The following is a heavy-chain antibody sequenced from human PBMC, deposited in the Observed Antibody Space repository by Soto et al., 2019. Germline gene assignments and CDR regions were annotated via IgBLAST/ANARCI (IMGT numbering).Heavy chain of an antibody. J-gene: IGHJ4*02. CDR1: GFTFSSYA. CDR2: ISGSGGST. Sequence: LSLTCAASGFTFSSYAMSWVRQAPGKGLEWVSSISGSGGSTYYADSVKGRFTISRDNSRKTPYLQMNSLRAEDAAVYYCAKDWSSYNWNAFGDWGQGTLVTVSS. D-gene: IGHD1-20*01. V-gene: IGHV3-23*01. CDR3: AKDWSSYNWNAFGD.